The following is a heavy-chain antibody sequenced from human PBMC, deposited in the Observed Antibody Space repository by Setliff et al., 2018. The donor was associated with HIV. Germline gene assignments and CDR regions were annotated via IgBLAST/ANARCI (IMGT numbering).Heavy chain of an antibody. Sequence: GGSLRLSCAASGFTFSSYTMNWVRQAPGKGLEWVSSISSSSYYIYHADSVKGRFTISRDNSKNTLYLQINSLRAEDTAVYYCAKDNSNSSIYHYYGIDVWGQGTTVTVSS. CDR2: ISSSSYYI. J-gene: IGHJ6*02. CDR1: GFTFSSYT. V-gene: IGHV3-21*01. CDR3: AKDNSNSSIYHYYGIDV. D-gene: IGHD6-6*01.